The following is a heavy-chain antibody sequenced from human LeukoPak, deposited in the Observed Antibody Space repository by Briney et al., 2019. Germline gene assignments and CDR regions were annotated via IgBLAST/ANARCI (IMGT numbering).Heavy chain of an antibody. CDR1: GFTFDDYT. CDR3: AKDQRQGGSGYDPSGSMDV. V-gene: IGHV3-43*01. D-gene: IGHD5-12*01. J-gene: IGHJ6*02. CDR2: ISWDGGST. Sequence: PGGSLRLSCAASGFTFDDYTMHWVRHAPGKGLEWVSLISWDGGSTYYADSVKGRFTISRDNSKNSLYLQMNSLRTEDTALYYCAKDQRQGGSGYDPSGSMDVWGQGTTVTVSS.